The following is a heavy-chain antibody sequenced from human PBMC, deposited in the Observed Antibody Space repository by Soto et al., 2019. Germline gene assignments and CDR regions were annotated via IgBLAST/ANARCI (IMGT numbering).Heavy chain of an antibody. Sequence: GGSLRLSCAASGFTFSSYWMHWVRQAPGKGLVWVSRINSDGSSTSYADSVKGRFTISRDNAKNTLYLQMNSLRAEDTAVYYCASYVSSGWPLIDYRGQGTLVTVSS. V-gene: IGHV3-74*01. CDR3: ASYVSSGWPLIDY. CDR2: INSDGSST. J-gene: IGHJ4*02. CDR1: GFTFSSYW. D-gene: IGHD6-19*01.